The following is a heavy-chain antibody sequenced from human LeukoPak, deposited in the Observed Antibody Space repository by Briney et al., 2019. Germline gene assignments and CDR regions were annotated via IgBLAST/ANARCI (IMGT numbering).Heavy chain of an antibody. V-gene: IGHV3-23*01. CDR3: AKGGYDYAEYVDY. D-gene: IGHD3-16*01. CDR1: GFTFSNYG. J-gene: IGHJ4*02. Sequence: GGSLRLSCVASGFTFSNYGMSWVRQAPGKGLEWVSRISFSGANTYYADPVRGRFTISRDKSKNTLFLQMNSLRAEDTAVYYCAKGGYDYAEYVDYWGQGTLVTVSS. CDR2: ISFSGANT.